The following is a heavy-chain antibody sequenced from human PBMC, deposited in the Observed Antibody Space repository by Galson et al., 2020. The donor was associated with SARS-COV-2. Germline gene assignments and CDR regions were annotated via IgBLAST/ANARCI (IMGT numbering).Heavy chain of an antibody. CDR3: ANSPAPFLGSVVLPAAPYNDY. CDR1: GFTFSDYA. V-gene: IGHV3-30*04. Sequence: GESLKISCAASGFTFSDYAIHWVRQSPGKGLEWVAVISSDGNKKYYADSVKGRFTISRDNSENTVYLQMNSLRTEDTGVYSCANSPAPFLGSVVLPAAPYNDYWGQGTLVTVSS. J-gene: IGHJ4*02. CDR2: ISSDGNKK. D-gene: IGHD2-2*01.